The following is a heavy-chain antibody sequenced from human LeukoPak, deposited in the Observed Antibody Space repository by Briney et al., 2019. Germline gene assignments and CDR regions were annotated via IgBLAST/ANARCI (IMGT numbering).Heavy chain of an antibody. CDR3: ARGGLVLMVYAPFDP. CDR2: INPNSGGT. D-gene: IGHD2-8*01. CDR1: GYTFTGYY. V-gene: IGHV1-2*02. J-gene: IGHJ5*02. Sequence: GASVKVSCKASGYTFTGYYMHWVRQAPGQGLEWMGWINPNSGGTNYAQKFQGRVTMTRVTSISTAYMELSRLRSDDTAVYYCARGGLVLMVYAPFDPWGQGTLVTVSS.